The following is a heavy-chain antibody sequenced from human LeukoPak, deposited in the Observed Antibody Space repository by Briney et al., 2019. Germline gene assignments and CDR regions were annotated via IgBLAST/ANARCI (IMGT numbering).Heavy chain of an antibody. V-gene: IGHV3-30*02. CDR1: GFTFSSYG. CDR3: ARDLSNYYDSSGIFDY. CDR2: IRYDGSNK. J-gene: IGHJ4*02. Sequence: PGGSLRLSCAASGFTFSSYGMHWVRQAPGEGLEWVAFIRYDGSNKYYADSVKGRFTISRDNSKNTLYLQMNSLRAEDTAVYYCARDLSNYYDSSGIFDYWGQGTLVTVSS. D-gene: IGHD3-22*01.